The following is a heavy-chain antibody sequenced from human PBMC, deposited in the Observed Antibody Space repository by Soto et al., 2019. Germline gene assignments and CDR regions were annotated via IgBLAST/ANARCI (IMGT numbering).Heavy chain of an antibody. CDR3: ARDRDSSGYYYWYFDL. Sequence: QVQLVQSGAEVKKPGSSVKVSCKASGGTFSSYTISWVRQAPGQGLEWMGRIIPILGIANYAQKFQGRVTITADKSTSTAYMELSSLRSEDTAVYYCARDRDSSGYYYWYFDLWGRGTLVTVSS. CDR2: IIPILGIA. D-gene: IGHD3-22*01. J-gene: IGHJ2*01. CDR1: GGTFSSYT. V-gene: IGHV1-69*08.